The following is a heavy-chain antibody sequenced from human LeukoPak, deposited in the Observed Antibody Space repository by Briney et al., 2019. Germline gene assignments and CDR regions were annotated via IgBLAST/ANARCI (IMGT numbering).Heavy chain of an antibody. CDR3: ARGGRVAVAGRGYYYYYMDV. D-gene: IGHD6-19*01. Sequence: ASVKVSCKASGYTFTSYAMNWVRQAPGQGLEWMGWINTNTGNPTYAQGFTGWFVFSLDTSVSTAYLQISSLKAEDTAVYYCARGGRVAVAGRGYYYYYMDVWGKGTTVTVSS. CDR1: GYTFTSYA. CDR2: INTNTGNP. J-gene: IGHJ6*03. V-gene: IGHV7-4-1*02.